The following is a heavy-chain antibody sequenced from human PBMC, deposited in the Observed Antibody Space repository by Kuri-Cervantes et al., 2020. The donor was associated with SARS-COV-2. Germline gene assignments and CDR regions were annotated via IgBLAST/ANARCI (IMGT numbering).Heavy chain of an antibody. V-gene: IGHV3-30-3*01. Sequence: LSCAASGFTFRRYAMHWVRQAPGKGLEWVAVISYDGSNKYYADSVKGRFTISRDNSKNTLYLQMNSLRAEDTAVYYCAREGQQQLVTGRYYYYYYGKDVCGQAITTVSS. CDR2: ISYDGSNK. CDR3: AREGQQQLVTGRYYYYYYGKDV. D-gene: IGHD6-13*01. J-gene: IGHJ6*01. CDR1: GFTFRRYA.